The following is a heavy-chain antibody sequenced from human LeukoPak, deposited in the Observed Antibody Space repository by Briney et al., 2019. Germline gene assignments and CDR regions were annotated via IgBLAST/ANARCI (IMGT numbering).Heavy chain of an antibody. CDR1: GYTFTGYY. CDR3: ARGSSGYYFDY. D-gene: IGHD3-22*01. CDR2: IIPIFGTA. Sequence: SVKVSCKASGYTFTGYYMHWVRQAPGQGLEWMGGIIPIFGTANYAQKFQGRVTITTDESTSTAYMELSSLRSEDTAVYYCARGSSGYYFDYWGQGTLVTVSS. J-gene: IGHJ4*02. V-gene: IGHV1-69*05.